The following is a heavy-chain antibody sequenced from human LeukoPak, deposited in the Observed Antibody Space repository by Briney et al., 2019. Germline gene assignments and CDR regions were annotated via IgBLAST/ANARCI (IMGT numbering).Heavy chain of an antibody. CDR2: IYYSGST. J-gene: IGHJ5*02. V-gene: IGHV4-39*01. CDR3: ASLFTILGA. Sequence: SETLSLTCTVSGGSISSSSYYWGWIRQPPGKGLEWIGSIYYSGSTYYNPSLKSRVTISVDTSKNQFSLKLSSVTAADTAVYYCASLFTILGAWGQGTLVTVSS. D-gene: IGHD3-10*01. CDR1: GGSISSSSYY.